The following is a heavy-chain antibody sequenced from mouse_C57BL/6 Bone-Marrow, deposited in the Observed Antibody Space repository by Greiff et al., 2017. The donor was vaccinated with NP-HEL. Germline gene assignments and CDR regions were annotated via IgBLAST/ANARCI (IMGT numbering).Heavy chain of an antibody. J-gene: IGHJ3*01. Sequence: EVQVVESGGGLVKPGGSLKLSCAASGFTFSSYAMSWVRQTPEKRLEWVATISDGGSYTYYPDNVKGRFTISRDNAKNNLYLQMSHLKSEDTAMYYCARKGDYYSNWFAYWGQGTLVTVSA. V-gene: IGHV5-4*01. D-gene: IGHD2-5*01. CDR3: ARKGDYYSNWFAY. CDR2: ISDGGSYT. CDR1: GFTFSSYA.